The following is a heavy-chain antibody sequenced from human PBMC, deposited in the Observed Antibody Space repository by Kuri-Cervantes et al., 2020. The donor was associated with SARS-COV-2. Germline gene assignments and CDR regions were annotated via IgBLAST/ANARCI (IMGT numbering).Heavy chain of an antibody. CDR3: AREDIAAGVPDY. V-gene: IGHV3-15*01. CDR2: FKSKAAGGTI. J-gene: IGHJ4*02. CDR1: GFSFSDAW. Sequence: GESLKISCVGTGFSFSDAWMIWVRQTPGKGLEWVGRFKSKAAGGTIVYAAPVQGRFTISGDDSRNTLYLQMNSLRAEDTAVYYCAREDIAAGVPDYWGQGTLVTVSS. D-gene: IGHD5-12*01.